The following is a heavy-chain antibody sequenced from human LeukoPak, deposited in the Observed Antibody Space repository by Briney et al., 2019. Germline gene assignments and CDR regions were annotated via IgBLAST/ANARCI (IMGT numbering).Heavy chain of an antibody. CDR2: ISSGSTI. CDR3: AREVRYYDSSGYYSDY. Sequence: GGSLRLSCAASGFTFSSYEMNWVRQAPGKGLEWVSYISSGSTIYYADSVKGRFTISRDNAKNSLYLQMNSLRAEDTAVYYCAREVRYYDSSGYYSDYWGQGTLVTVSS. D-gene: IGHD3-22*01. CDR1: GFTFSSYE. J-gene: IGHJ4*02. V-gene: IGHV3-48*03.